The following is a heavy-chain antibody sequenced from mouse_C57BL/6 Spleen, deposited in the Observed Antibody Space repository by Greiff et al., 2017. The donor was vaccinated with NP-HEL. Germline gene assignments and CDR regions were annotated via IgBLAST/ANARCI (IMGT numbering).Heavy chain of an antibody. CDR2: IDPSDSYT. CDR3: ARRTVVATGDY. CDR1: GYTFTSYW. D-gene: IGHD1-1*01. Sequence: VKLQQPGAELVRPGTSVKLSCKASGYTFTSYWMHWVKQRPGQGLEWIGVIDPSDSYTNYNQKFKGKATLTVDTSSSTAYMQLSSLTSEDSAVYYCARRTVVATGDYWGQGTTLTVSS. J-gene: IGHJ2*01. V-gene: IGHV1-59*01.